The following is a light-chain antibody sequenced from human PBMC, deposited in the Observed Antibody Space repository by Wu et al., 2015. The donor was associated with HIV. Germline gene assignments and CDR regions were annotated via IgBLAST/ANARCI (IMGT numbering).Light chain of an antibody. CDR1: QSIKSN. Sequence: AIRMTQSPSSLSASTGDRITLTCRASQSIKSNLAWYQQKPGKAPELLIYSASTLQSGVPSRFSGSGSGTDFTLTISCLQSEDFATYYCQQYDTYPLTFGGGPR. J-gene: IGKJ4*01. V-gene: IGKV1-8*01. CDR3: QQYDTYPLT. CDR2: SAS.